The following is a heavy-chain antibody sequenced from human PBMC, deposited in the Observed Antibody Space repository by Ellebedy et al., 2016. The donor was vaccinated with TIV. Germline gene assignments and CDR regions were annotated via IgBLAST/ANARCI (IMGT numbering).Heavy chain of an antibody. CDR1: GFTFSSYG. CDR2: ISYSGINE. D-gene: IGHD3-22*01. Sequence: PGGSLRLSCAGPGFTFSSYGIYWVRQAPGKGLEWVAAISYSGINEWYADSVKVRFTISRDNSKHTVYLQMNRLRVDDTAVYYCAKDPRAFDSLTYPHYLDFWGQGTRVTVTS. J-gene: IGHJ4*02. V-gene: IGHV3-30*18. CDR3: AKDPRAFDSLTYPHYLDF.